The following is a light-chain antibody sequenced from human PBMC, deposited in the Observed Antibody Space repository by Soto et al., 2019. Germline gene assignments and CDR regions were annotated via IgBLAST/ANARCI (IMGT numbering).Light chain of an antibody. CDR2: DVS. J-gene: IGLJ1*01. Sequence: QSVLTQPRSVSGSPGQSVTISCTGTSSDVGGYNYVCWYQQHPGKAPKLMIYDVSKRPSGVPDRFSGSKSGNTASLTISGLQAEDEADYYCCSYAGSYTLYVFGTGTKLTVL. CDR1: SSDVGGYNY. V-gene: IGLV2-11*01. CDR3: CSYAGSYTLYV.